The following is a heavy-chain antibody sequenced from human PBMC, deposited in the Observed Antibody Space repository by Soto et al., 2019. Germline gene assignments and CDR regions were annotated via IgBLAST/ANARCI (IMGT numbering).Heavy chain of an antibody. CDR1: GFMFSIYA. D-gene: IGHD6-13*01. CDR3: ARGIAATGKSPPDY. Sequence: SGGSLRLSCAASGFMFSIYAMHWVRQAPGKGLEWVAVISYDGSNKYYVDSVKGRFTISRDNSKNTLYLQMNSLRAEDASVYYCARGIAATGKSPPDYWGQGTLVTVSS. V-gene: IGHV3-30*03. CDR2: ISYDGSNK. J-gene: IGHJ4*02.